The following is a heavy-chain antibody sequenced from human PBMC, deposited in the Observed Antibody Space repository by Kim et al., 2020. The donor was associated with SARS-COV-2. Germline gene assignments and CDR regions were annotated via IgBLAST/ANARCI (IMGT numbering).Heavy chain of an antibody. Sequence: YRPSFQGQVTISADKSINTAYLQWTSLKASDSAMYYCARRSSETWAWFDPWGQGTLVTVSS. V-gene: IGHV5-51*01. D-gene: IGHD3-10*01. CDR3: ARRSSETWAWFDP. J-gene: IGHJ5*02.